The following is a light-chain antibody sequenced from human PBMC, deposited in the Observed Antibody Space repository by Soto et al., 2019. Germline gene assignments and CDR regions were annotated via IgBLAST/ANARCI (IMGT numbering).Light chain of an antibody. CDR3: LQHNSYPPT. CDR2: GAS. J-gene: IGKJ4*01. V-gene: IGKV1-5*01. CDR1: ESMSNC. Sequence: DIQMTQSPSTLSASVGDRVTITCRASESMSNCFAWYQQKPGKAPKLLISGASSLQRGVPSRFSGSGSGTEFTLTISSLQPEDFATYYCLQHNSYPPTFGGGTKV.